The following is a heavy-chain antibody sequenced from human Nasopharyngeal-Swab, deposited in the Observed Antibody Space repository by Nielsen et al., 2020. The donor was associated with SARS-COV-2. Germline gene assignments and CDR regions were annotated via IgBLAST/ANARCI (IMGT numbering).Heavy chain of an antibody. CDR3: AKDWSERGSSFDY. CDR1: GFTFSRYW. J-gene: IGHJ4*02. CDR2: ISGSGGST. V-gene: IGHV3-23*01. D-gene: IGHD6-6*01. Sequence: GESLKISCAASGFTFSRYWMHWVRQVPGKGLEWVSAISGSGGSTYYADSVKGRFTISRDNSKNTLYLQMNSLRAEDTAVYYCAKDWSERGSSFDYWGQGTLVTVSS.